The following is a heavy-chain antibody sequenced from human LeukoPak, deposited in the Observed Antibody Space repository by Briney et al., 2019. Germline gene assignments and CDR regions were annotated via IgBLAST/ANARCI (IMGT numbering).Heavy chain of an antibody. V-gene: IGHV1-69*13. D-gene: IGHD2-2*01. CDR2: IIPIFGTA. CDR3: ARDSSSHCSSTSCYGTYYFDY. J-gene: IGHJ4*02. CDR1: GGTFSSYA. Sequence: ASVKVSCKASGGTFSSYAISWVRQAPGQGLEWMGGIIPIFGTANYAQKFQGRVTITVDESTSTAYMELSSLRSEDTAVYYCARDSSSHCSSTSCYGTYYFDYWGQGTLVTVSS.